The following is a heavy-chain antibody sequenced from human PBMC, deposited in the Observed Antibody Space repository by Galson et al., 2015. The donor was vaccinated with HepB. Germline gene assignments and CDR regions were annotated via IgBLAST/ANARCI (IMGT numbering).Heavy chain of an antibody. CDR2: TYYRSKWYI. CDR1: GDSVSSNSAA. D-gene: IGHD2-15*01. CDR3: ARGGSGFTVFIFDI. J-gene: IGHJ3*02. Sequence: CAISGDSVSSNSAAWNWIRQSPARGLEWLGRTYYRSKWYIDYAVSVTSRMTISADTSKNQFSLQLNYVTAEDKAVDYCARGGSGFTVFIFDIWGQGTMVTISS. V-gene: IGHV6-1*01.